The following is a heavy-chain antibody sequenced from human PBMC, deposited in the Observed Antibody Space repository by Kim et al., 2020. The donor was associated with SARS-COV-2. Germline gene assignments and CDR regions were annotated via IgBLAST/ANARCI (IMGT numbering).Heavy chain of an antibody. Sequence: GGSLRLSCAASGFTFSSYEMNWVRQAPGKGLEWVSYISSSGSTIYYADSVKGRFTISRDNAKNSLYLQMNSLRAEDTAVYYCARGEEQWLVQYYYYYYGMDVWGHGTTVTVSS. J-gene: IGHJ6*02. D-gene: IGHD6-19*01. CDR2: ISSSGSTI. CDR3: ARGEEQWLVQYYYYYYGMDV. CDR1: GFTFSSYE. V-gene: IGHV3-48*03.